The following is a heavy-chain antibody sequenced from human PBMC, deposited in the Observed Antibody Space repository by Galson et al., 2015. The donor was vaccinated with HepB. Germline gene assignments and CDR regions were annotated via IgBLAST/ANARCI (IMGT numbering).Heavy chain of an antibody. J-gene: IGHJ6*02. V-gene: IGHV3-30*04. CDR1: GFTFSSYA. D-gene: IGHD6-13*01. CDR2: ISYDGSNK. CDR3: ASDYASSWYFNNYYGMDV. Sequence: LRLSCAASGFTFSSYAMHWVRQAPGKGLEWVAVISYDGSNKYYADSVKGRFTISRDNFKNTLYLQMNSLRAEDTAVYYCASDYASSWYFNNYYGMDVWGQGSTVTVSS.